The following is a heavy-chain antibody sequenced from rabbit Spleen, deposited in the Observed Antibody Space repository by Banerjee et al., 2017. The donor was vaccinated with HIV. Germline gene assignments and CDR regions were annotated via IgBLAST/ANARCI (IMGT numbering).Heavy chain of an antibody. J-gene: IGHJ4*01. Sequence: QEHLEESGGDLVKPEGSLTLTCTASGFSFSTGYWIWWVRQAPGKGLESIACIYTGSSGTIHYANWAKGRFTISKTSSTTVTLQMTSLTVADTATYFCAKDDSGGSYVYDLWGPGTLVTVS. CDR2: IYTGSSGTI. CDR1: GFSFSTGYW. V-gene: IGHV1S45*01. CDR3: AKDDSGGSYVYDL. D-gene: IGHD5-1*01.